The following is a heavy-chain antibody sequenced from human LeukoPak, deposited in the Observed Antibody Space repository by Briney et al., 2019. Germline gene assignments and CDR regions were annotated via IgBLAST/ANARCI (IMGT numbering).Heavy chain of an antibody. D-gene: IGHD2-15*01. CDR3: ARRSYSGTICFLDY. J-gene: IGHJ4*02. CDR1: GFTVSNNF. V-gene: IGHV3-53*01. Sequence: PGGSLRLSCAASGFTVSNNFMSWVRQAPGKGLQWVSVIYPDGNTYFTDSVKGRFTVSRDNSKNTLYLQMNSLGAEDTAVYYCARRSYSGTICFLDYWGQGTLVAVSS. CDR2: IYPDGNT.